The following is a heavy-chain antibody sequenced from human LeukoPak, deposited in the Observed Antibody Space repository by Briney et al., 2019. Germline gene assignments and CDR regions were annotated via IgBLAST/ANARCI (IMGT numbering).Heavy chain of an antibody. CDR1: GYSFTTYW. D-gene: IGHD6-13*01. Sequence: GESLKISCKGSGYSFTTYWIGLVRQMPGKGLEWMGIIYPGDSDPRYSPSFQGQVTISADKSISTAYLQWSSLKASDSAMYYCVRHGLGSSWFGFDYWGQGTLVTVSS. CDR3: VRHGLGSSWFGFDY. V-gene: IGHV5-51*01. CDR2: IYPGDSDP. J-gene: IGHJ4*02.